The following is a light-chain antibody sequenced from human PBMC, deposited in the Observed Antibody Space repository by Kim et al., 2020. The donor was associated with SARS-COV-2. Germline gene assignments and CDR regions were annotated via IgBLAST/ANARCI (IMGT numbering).Light chain of an antibody. CDR3: QQYYSYPRT. CDR2: AAS. Sequence: QMTQSPSTLSAFVGDRVTITCRASQGISSYLAWYQQKPGKAPKLLIYAASTLQSGVPSRFSGSGSGTDFTLTISCLQSEDFATYYCQQYYSYPRTFGQGTKVDIK. V-gene: IGKV1-8*01. CDR1: QGISSY. J-gene: IGKJ1*01.